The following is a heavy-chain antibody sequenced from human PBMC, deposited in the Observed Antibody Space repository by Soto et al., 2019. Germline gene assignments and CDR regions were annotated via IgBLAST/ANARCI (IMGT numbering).Heavy chain of an antibody. Sequence: ASVKVSCKVSGYTLTELSMHWVRQAPGKGLEWMGGFDPEDGETIYAQKFQGRVTMTEDTSTDTAYMELSSLRSEDTAVYYCATLGFSYGSDPYAGFDYWGQGTLVTFSS. CDR3: ATLGFSYGSDPYAGFDY. CDR2: FDPEDGET. V-gene: IGHV1-24*01. CDR1: GYTLTELS. D-gene: IGHD3-10*01. J-gene: IGHJ4*02.